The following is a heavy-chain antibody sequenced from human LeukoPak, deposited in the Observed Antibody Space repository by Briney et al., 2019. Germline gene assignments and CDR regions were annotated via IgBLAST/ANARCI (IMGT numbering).Heavy chain of an antibody. CDR1: GGSISSYY. D-gene: IGHD6-19*01. Sequence: PSETLSLTCTVSGGSISSYYWSWIRQPPGKGLEWIGYIYYSGSTNYNPSLKSRVTISVDTSKNQFSLKLSSVTAADTAVYYCARLTQYSSGWPYYFDYWGQGTLATVSS. CDR3: ARLTQYSSGWPYYFDY. CDR2: IYYSGST. J-gene: IGHJ4*02. V-gene: IGHV4-59*08.